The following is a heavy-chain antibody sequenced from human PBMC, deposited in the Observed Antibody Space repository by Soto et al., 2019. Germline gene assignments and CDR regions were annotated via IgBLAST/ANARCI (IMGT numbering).Heavy chain of an antibody. J-gene: IGHJ4*02. Sequence: SETLSLTCTVSGASISNYYWSWVRQPPGKGLEWIAYIHYNGNTNYNPSLTSRVTMSLDTSKNQFSLKLLSVTAADTAVYYCASLPCQRSSESCTSCCDFDYWGQGTLVTVSS. CDR3: ASLPCQRSSESCTSCCDFDY. CDR1: GASISNYY. CDR2: IHYNGNT. V-gene: IGHV4-59*01. D-gene: IGHD2-2*01.